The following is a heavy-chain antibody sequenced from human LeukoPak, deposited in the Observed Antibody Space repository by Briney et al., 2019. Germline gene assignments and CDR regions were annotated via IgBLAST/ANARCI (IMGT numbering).Heavy chain of an antibody. CDR2: IRKDGSEK. V-gene: IGHV3-7*01. CDR1: GFSLSSYW. D-gene: IGHD4-17*01. J-gene: IGHJ1*01. Sequence: GGSLRLSCAASGFSLSSYWMSWVRQAPGKGLEWVANIRKDGSEKYYVDSVTGRFTISRDNAKNSLYLQMNSLRAEDTAVYYCARDSGPDYGDYVLYFQHWGQGTLVTVSS. CDR3: ARDSGPDYGDYVLYFQH.